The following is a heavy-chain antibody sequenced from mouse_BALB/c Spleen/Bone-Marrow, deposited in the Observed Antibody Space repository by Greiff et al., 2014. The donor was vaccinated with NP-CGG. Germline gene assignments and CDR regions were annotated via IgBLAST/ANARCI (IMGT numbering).Heavy chain of an antibody. CDR1: GFNIKDTY. CDR2: IDPANGNA. J-gene: IGHJ3*01. V-gene: IGHV14-3*02. Sequence: EVQLQQSGAELVKPGASVKLSCTASGFNIKDTYIHWVKQRPEQGLEWIGRIDPANGNAKYDPKFQGKATITADTSSNTVYLHVSSLTSEDTAVYHCARWTFTTVWDGWFTYWGQGTLVTVSA. D-gene: IGHD1-1*01. CDR3: ARWTFTTVWDGWFTY.